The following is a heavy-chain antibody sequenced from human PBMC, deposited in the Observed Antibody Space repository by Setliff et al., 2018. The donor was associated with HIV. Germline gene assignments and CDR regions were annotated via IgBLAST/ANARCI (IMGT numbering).Heavy chain of an antibody. CDR3: ASMGVAGTLSLYYYYYYGMDV. CDR2: IIPIFGTA. CDR1: GATFSSYA. J-gene: IGHJ6*02. Sequence: ASVKVSCKASGATFSSYAISWVRQAPGQGLEWMGGIIPIFGTANYAQKFQGRVTITTDESTSTAYMELSSLRSEDTAVYYCASMGVAGTLSLYYYYYYGMDVWGQGTTVTVSS. V-gene: IGHV1-69*05. D-gene: IGHD6-19*01.